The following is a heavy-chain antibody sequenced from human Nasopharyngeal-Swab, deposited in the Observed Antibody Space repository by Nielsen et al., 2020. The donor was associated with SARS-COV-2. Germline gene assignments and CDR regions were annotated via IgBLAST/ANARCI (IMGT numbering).Heavy chain of an antibody. CDR3: ARSAMVRGPGMDV. CDR2: IYSGGST. D-gene: IGHD3-10*01. Sequence: GESLKISCAASGFTVSSNYMSWVRQAPGKGLEWVSVIYSGGSTYYADSVKGRFTISRHNPKNTLYLQMNSLRAEDTAVYYCARSAMVRGPGMDVWGQGTTVTVSS. V-gene: IGHV3-53*04. J-gene: IGHJ6*02. CDR1: GFTVSSNY.